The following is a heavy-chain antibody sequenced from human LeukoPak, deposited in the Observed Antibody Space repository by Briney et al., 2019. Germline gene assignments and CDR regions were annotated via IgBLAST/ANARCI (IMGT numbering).Heavy chain of an antibody. D-gene: IGHD6-25*01. Sequence: ASVKVSCKASGYIFTAYYLHWVRQTPGQGLEWMGYIHPYRGVTNYAHKFHGRVTLTRDTSINTAYMELSRLRSDDTAVYYCARAYSGAHDAFDIWGQGTMVTVSS. CDR3: ARAYSGAHDAFDI. V-gene: IGHV1-2*07. J-gene: IGHJ3*02. CDR1: GYIFTAYY. CDR2: IHPYRGVT.